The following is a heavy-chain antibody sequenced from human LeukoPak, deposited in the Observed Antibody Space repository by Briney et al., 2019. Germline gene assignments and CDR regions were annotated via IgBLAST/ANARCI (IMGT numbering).Heavy chain of an antibody. Sequence: GGSLRLSCAASGFTLSTYAMSWVRQAPGKGLGWVSGFGGGGDNIHNADSVKGRFTISRDSAKNTVFLQMNSLRAEDTAVYYCARSATSGWYAEYFQHWGEGTLVTVSS. J-gene: IGHJ1*01. D-gene: IGHD6-19*01. CDR3: ARSATSGWYAEYFQH. V-gene: IGHV3-23*01. CDR1: GFTLSTYA. CDR2: FGGGGDNI.